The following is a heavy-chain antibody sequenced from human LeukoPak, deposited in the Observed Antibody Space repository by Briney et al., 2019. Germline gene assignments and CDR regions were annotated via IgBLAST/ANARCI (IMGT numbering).Heavy chain of an antibody. J-gene: IGHJ4*02. CDR1: GFTFSSYA. V-gene: IGHV3-23*01. CDR2: ISGSGDNT. D-gene: IGHD6-19*01. CDR3: ANLDNSGWYTLDY. Sequence: PGGSLRLSCAASGFTFSSYAMSWVRQAPGKGLDWVSTISGSGDNTYYADSAKGRFTISRDNSKNTLYLQMNSLRAEDTAIYYCANLDNSGWYTLDYWGQGTLVTVSS.